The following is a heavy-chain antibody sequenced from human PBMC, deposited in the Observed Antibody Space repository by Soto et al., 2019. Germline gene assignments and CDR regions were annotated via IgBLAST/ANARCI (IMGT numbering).Heavy chain of an antibody. J-gene: IGHJ3*02. V-gene: IGHV1-69*01. CDR1: GGSFSSYA. Sequence: QVQLVQSGAEVKKPGSSVKVSCKASGGSFSSYAISWVRQAPGQGLEWMGGIIPIFGTANYAQKFQGRVTITADESTSTAYMELSSLRSVDTAVYYCARVDVVVVAATMEAFDIWGQGTMVTVSS. CDR3: ARVDVVVVAATMEAFDI. CDR2: IIPIFGTA. D-gene: IGHD2-15*01.